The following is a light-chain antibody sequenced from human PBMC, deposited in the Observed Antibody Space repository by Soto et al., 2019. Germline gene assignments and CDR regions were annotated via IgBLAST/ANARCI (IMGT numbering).Light chain of an antibody. CDR1: QSVSSY. Sequence: EIVLTQSPATLSLSPGERATLSCRASQSVSSYLAWYQQKPGQAPRLLIYDASNRATGIPARFSGSGSGTDFTLTISSLEPEDFAVYYCQQRSNGPITFGQGTRLAIK. CDR2: DAS. J-gene: IGKJ5*01. CDR3: QQRSNGPIT. V-gene: IGKV3-11*01.